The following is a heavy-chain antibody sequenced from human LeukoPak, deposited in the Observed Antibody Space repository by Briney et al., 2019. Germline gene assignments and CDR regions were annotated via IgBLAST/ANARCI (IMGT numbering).Heavy chain of an antibody. CDR2: ISSSSSYI. V-gene: IGHV3-21*01. CDR3: AKRGVRGLYGMDV. Sequence: TRGCLRLSCAASGFTFSSYSMNWVRQAPGKGLEWVSSISSSSSYIYYAASVKGRFTISRDNAKNSLYLQMNSLSAEDTAVYYCAKRGVRGLYGMDVWGQGTTVTVSS. CDR1: GFTFSSYS. J-gene: IGHJ6*02. D-gene: IGHD3-10*01.